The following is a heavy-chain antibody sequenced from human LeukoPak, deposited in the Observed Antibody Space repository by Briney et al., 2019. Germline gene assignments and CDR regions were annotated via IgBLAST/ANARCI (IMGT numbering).Heavy chain of an antibody. CDR3: ARRPDSSSWYIDY. V-gene: IGHV4-34*01. CDR2: INHSGST. CDR1: GGSFSGYY. J-gene: IGHJ4*02. Sequence: KPSETLSLTCAVYGGSFSGYYWSWIRQPPGKGLEWIGEINHSGSTNYNPSLKSRVTISVDTSKNQFSLKLSSVTAADTAVYYCARRPDSSSWYIDYWGQGTLVTVSS. D-gene: IGHD6-13*01.